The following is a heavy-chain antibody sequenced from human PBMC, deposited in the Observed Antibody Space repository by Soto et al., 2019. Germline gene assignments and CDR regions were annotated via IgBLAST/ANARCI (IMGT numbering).Heavy chain of an antibody. V-gene: IGHV3-64D*08. J-gene: IGHJ5*02. CDR1: GFTFSSYA. CDR3: VKEVITFGGVIASYRNWFDP. Sequence: GGSLRLSCSASGFTFSSYAMHWVRQAPGKGLEYVSAISSNGGSTYYADSVKGRFTISRDNSKNTLYLQMSSLRAEDTAVYYCVKEVITFGGVIASYRNWFDPWGQGTLVTVSS. CDR2: ISSNGGST. D-gene: IGHD3-16*02.